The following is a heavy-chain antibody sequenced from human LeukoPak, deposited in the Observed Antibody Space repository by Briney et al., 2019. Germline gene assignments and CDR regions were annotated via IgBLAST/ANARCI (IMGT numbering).Heavy chain of an antibody. CDR2: IYPGDSDT. J-gene: IGHJ4*02. Sequence: GESLKISCKGSGYSFTSYWIGWVRQMPGKGLEWMGIIYPGDSDTRYSPSFQGQVTISADKSISTAYLQWSSLKASDTAMYYCARHKGDYDFWSGPIGDYWGLGTLVTVSS. CDR1: GYSFTSYW. V-gene: IGHV5-51*01. D-gene: IGHD3-3*01. CDR3: ARHKGDYDFWSGPIGDY.